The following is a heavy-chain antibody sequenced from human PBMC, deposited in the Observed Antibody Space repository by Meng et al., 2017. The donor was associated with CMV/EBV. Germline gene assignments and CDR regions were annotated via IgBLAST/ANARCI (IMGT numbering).Heavy chain of an antibody. J-gene: IGHJ4*02. CDR2: ISSSGSTM. D-gene: IGHD2-2*02. Sequence: GESLKISCAASRFTFSDYYMGWMRQAPGKGLEWVSYISSSGSTMYYADSVKGRFTISRDNAKNSLYLQMNSLRAEDTAVYYCARDTHRNSHTPVDYWGQGTLVTVSS. CDR1: RFTFSDYY. CDR3: ARDTHRNSHTPVDY. V-gene: IGHV3-11*01.